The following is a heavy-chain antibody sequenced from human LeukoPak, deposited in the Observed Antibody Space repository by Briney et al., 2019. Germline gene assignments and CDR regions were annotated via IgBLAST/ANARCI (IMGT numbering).Heavy chain of an antibody. CDR3: ARTAGEPATAGYYFDY. J-gene: IGHJ4*02. CDR1: GGSISSSSYY. V-gene: IGHV4-39*01. D-gene: IGHD3-16*01. Sequence: SETLSLTCTVSGGSISSSSYYWGWIRQPPGKGLEWIGSIYYSGSTYYHPSLKSRVTISVDTSENQFSLKLSSVTAADTAVYYCARTAGEPATAGYYFDYWGQGTLVTVSS. CDR2: IYYSGST.